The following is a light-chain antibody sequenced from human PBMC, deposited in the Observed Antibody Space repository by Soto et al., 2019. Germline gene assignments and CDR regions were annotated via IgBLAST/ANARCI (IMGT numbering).Light chain of an antibody. CDR2: DAS. V-gene: IGKV1-33*01. CDR1: QEISNY. Sequence: DIQMIQSPSSLSESVGDRVTITCQASQEISNYLNWYQQKPGKAPKLLIYDASTLERGVPSRFSGRGSGTDVTFTISSLQPEDFATYYCQQYDHLPRTFGRGTKVEIK. CDR3: QQYDHLPRT. J-gene: IGKJ1*01.